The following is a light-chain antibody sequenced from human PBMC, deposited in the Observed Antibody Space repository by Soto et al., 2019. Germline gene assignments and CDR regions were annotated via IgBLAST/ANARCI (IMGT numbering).Light chain of an antibody. J-gene: IGKJ1*01. CDR1: QSVSNSY. CDR3: QQYGSSPWT. CDR2: GAS. Sequence: EIVLTQSPGTLSLSPGERATLSCRASQSVSNSYIAWYQQKPGQAPRLLIYGASSRDTGIPDRFSGSGSGTDFTLSISGLEPEDFAVYCCQQYGSSPWTFGQGTKVEIK. V-gene: IGKV3-20*01.